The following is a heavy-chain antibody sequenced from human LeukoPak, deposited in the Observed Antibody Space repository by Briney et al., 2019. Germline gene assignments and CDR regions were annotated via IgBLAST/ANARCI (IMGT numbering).Heavy chain of an antibody. J-gene: IGHJ4*02. CDR1: GGSISSRSYY. CDR3: ARDVKHSSSLDY. D-gene: IGHD6-13*01. V-gene: IGHV4-39*07. CDR2: IYYSGST. Sequence: PSETLSLTCTVSGGSISSRSYYWGWIRQPPGKGLEWIGSIYYSGSTYYNPSLKSRVTISVDTSKNQFSLKLSSVTAADTAVYYCARDVKHSSSLDYWGQGTLVTVSS.